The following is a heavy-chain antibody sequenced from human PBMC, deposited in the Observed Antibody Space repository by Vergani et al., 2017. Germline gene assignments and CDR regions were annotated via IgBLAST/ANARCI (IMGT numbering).Heavy chain of an antibody. Sequence: EVQLLDSGGGLVQPGGSLRLSCAASGFSFSSYTLGWVRQAPGKGLEWVSSIIGGGGRTPYADSVKGRFTISRDNSKNTLYLQMNSLRAEDTAVYYCAKDRAGDDYFDYWGQGTLVIVSS. J-gene: IGHJ4*02. V-gene: IGHV3-23*01. CDR3: AKDRAGDDYFDY. CDR1: GFSFSSYT. D-gene: IGHD2-21*02. CDR2: IIGGGGRT.